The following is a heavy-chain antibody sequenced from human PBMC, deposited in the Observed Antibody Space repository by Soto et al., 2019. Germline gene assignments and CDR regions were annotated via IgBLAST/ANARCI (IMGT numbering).Heavy chain of an antibody. V-gene: IGHV4-39*01. CDR2: SYSIGST. CDR3: RRSSRYSTDV. J-gene: IGHJ6*02. Sequence: QLQLQESGPGLVKPSETLSLTCTVSGGSISSSSYWGWIRQPPGTGLEWIGSSYSIGSTYYNPSLKSRVTISVDTSKNQFSLKLSSVTAADTAVYYCRRSSRYSTDVWGQGTTVTVSS. D-gene: IGHD6-13*01. CDR1: GGSISSSSY.